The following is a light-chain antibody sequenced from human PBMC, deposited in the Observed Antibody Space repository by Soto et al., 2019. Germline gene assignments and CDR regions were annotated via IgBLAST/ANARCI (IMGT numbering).Light chain of an antibody. CDR2: DAS. J-gene: IGKJ4*01. V-gene: IGKV3-11*01. Sequence: EIVLTQSPATLSLSPGERATLSCRASQSVSSYLAWYQQKPGQAPRLLIYDASNTAPGIPARFSGSGSATAFTLNISSLEPEDFAVYYCQQRSNWLTFGGGTKVEIK. CDR3: QQRSNWLT. CDR1: QSVSSY.